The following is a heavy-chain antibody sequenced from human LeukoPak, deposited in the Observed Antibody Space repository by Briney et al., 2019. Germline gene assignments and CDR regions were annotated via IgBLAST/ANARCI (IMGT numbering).Heavy chain of an antibody. J-gene: IGHJ6*03. CDR2: FYYRATVFNSGST. CDR1: SGSISIDNYY. V-gene: IGHV4-39*07. CDR3: ARDSPYYYGSGSATYYMDV. Sequence: PSETLSLTCTVSSGSISIDNYYWAWLRQPPGKGLEWIGTFYYRATVFNSGSTYYNPSLKSRVTISVDTSKNQFSLKLSSVTAADTAVYYCARDSPYYYGSGSATYYMDVWGKGTTVTISS. D-gene: IGHD3-10*01.